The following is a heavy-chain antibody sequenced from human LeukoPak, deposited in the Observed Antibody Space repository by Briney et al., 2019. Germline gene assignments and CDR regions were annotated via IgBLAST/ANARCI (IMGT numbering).Heavy chain of an antibody. D-gene: IGHD1-26*01. CDR1: GFTFSDYY. CDR2: ISSSGSTI. CDR3: ASMGATTSRFDI. Sequence: GGSLRLSCAVSGFTFSDYYMSWIRQAPGKGLEWVSYISSSGSTIYYADSVRGRFTISRDNAKNSLYLQMNSLRAEDTVVYYCASMGATTSRFDIWGQGTMVTVSS. V-gene: IGHV3-11*04. J-gene: IGHJ3*02.